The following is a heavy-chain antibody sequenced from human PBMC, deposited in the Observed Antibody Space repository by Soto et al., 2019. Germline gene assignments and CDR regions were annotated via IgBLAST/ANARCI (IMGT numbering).Heavy chain of an antibody. D-gene: IGHD1-26*01. CDR2: INPSGGST. CDR3: ARGTGGSYYETRFDY. Sequence: ASVKVSCKASGYTFTSYYMHWVRQAPGQGLEWMGIINPSGGSTSYAQKFQGRVSMTRDTSTSTVYMELSSLRSEDTAVYYCARGTGGSYYETRFDYWGQGTLVTVSS. CDR1: GYTFTSYY. J-gene: IGHJ4*02. V-gene: IGHV1-46*01.